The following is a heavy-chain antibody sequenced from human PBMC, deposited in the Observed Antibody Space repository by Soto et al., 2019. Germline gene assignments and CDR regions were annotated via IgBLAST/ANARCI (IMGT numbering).Heavy chain of an antibody. CDR3: ARDGGYYVLGYGMDV. Sequence: ASVKVSCKASGYTFTSYGISWVRQAPGQGLEWMGWISAYNGNTNYAQKLQGRVTMTTDTSTSTAYMELRSLRSDDTAVYYCARDGGYYVLGYGMDVWGQGTKVTVSS. CDR2: ISAYNGNT. D-gene: IGHD3-10*02. CDR1: GYTFTSYG. V-gene: IGHV1-18*01. J-gene: IGHJ6*02.